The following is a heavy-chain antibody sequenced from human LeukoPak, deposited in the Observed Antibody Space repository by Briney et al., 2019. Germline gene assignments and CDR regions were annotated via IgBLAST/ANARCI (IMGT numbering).Heavy chain of an antibody. Sequence: GGSLRLSCAASGFTFSSYGMHWVRQAPGKGLEWVAFIRYDGSNKYYADSVKGRFTISRDNSKNTLYLQMNSLGAEDTAVYYCAKPLVAARHFDYWGQGTLVTVSS. CDR3: AKPLVAARHFDY. D-gene: IGHD6-6*01. CDR1: GFTFSSYG. V-gene: IGHV3-30*02. J-gene: IGHJ4*02. CDR2: IRYDGSNK.